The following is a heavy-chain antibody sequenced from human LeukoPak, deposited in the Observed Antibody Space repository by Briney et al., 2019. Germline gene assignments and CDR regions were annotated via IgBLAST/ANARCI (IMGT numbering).Heavy chain of an antibody. D-gene: IGHD6-13*01. V-gene: IGHV1-8*03. J-gene: IGHJ6*03. Sequence: GASVKVSCKASGYTFTSYGISWVRQATGQGLEWMGWMNPNSGNTGYAQKFQGRVTITRNTSISTAYMELSSLRSEDTAVYYCARVTAAAGDWYYYYMDVWGKGTTVTVSS. CDR3: ARVTAAAGDWYYYYMDV. CDR1: GYTFTSYG. CDR2: MNPNSGNT.